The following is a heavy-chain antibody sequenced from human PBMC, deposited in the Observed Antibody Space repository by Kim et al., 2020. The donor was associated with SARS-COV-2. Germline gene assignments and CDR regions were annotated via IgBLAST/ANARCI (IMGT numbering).Heavy chain of an antibody. Sequence: GGSLRLSCAASGFTFSSYDMHWVRQATGKGLEWVSAIGTAGDTYYPGSVKGRFTISRENAKNSLYLQMNSLRAGDTAVYYCARGNPHYYDSSGYFTFDPWGQGTLVTVSS. D-gene: IGHD3-22*01. J-gene: IGHJ5*02. CDR3: ARGNPHYYDSSGYFTFDP. CDR2: IGTAGDT. CDR1: GFTFSSYD. V-gene: IGHV3-13*01.